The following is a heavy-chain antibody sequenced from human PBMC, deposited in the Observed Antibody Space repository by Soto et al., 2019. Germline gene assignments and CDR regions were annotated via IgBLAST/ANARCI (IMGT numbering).Heavy chain of an antibody. CDR1: GGSFSGYY. Sequence: QVQLQQWGAGLLKPSGTLSLTCAVYGGSFSGYYWSWIRQPPGKGLEWIGEINHSGSTNYNPSLKSRVTISVDTSKNQFSLKLSSVTAADTAVYYCARLVTYYYGSGSPSDYWGQGTLVTVSS. V-gene: IGHV4-34*01. J-gene: IGHJ4*02. D-gene: IGHD3-10*01. CDR3: ARLVTYYYGSGSPSDY. CDR2: INHSGST.